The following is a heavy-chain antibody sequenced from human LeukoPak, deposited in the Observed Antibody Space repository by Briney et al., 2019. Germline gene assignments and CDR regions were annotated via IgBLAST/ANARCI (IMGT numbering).Heavy chain of an antibody. Sequence: PGGSLRLPCAASGFTFSSSAMNWVRQAPGKGLEWVSSISFNNVIFYADSVKGRFTISRDNAKNSLYLQMFSLRAEDTAVYYCAREQTRGGDLHYWGQGALVTVSS. CDR1: GFTFSSSA. V-gene: IGHV3-21*01. CDR3: AREQTRGGDLHY. CDR2: ISFNNVI. J-gene: IGHJ4*02. D-gene: IGHD2-21*02.